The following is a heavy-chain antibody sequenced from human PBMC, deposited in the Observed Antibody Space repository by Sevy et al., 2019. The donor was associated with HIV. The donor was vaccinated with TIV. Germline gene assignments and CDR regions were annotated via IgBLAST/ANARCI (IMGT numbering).Heavy chain of an antibody. CDR1: GGSISSGSYY. D-gene: IGHD3-22*01. V-gene: IGHV4-61*02. CDR3: ARASYYYDSSGYYRPAFDI. CDR2: IYTSGST. J-gene: IGHJ3*02. Sequence: TLSLTCTVSGGSISSGSYYWSWIRQPAGKGLEWIGRIYTSGSTNYNPSLKSRVTMSVDTSKNQFSLKLSSVTAADMAVYYCARASYYYDSSGYYRPAFDIWGQGTMVTVSS.